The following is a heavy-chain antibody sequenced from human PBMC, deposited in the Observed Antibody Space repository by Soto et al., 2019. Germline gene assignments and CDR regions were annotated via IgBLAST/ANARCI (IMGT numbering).Heavy chain of an antibody. D-gene: IGHD3-3*01. CDR1: GFSLTTSGEG. V-gene: IGHV2-5*02. CDR2: IYWDDDK. CDR3: AHRVLSPVFGLVTTTAIYFDF. Sequence: QITLNESGPTQVKPRQTLTLTCTFSGFSLTTSGEGVGWIRQSPGKAPEWLALIYWDDDKRYSPSLKSRLTITKDTSKNQVVLTMADLDPADTATYYCAHRVLSPVFGLVTTTAIYFDFWGQGTQVAIYS. J-gene: IGHJ4*02.